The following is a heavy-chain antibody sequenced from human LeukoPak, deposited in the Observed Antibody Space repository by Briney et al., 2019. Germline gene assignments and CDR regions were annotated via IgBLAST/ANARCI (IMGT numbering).Heavy chain of an antibody. V-gene: IGHV3-21*01. Sequence: PGGSLRLSCAASGFTFSSYSMNWVRQAPGKGLEWVSSISSSSSYIYYADSVKGRFTISRDNAKNSLYLQMNSLRAEDTAVYYCARSRYYDSSGYYSYYWGQGTLVTVSS. D-gene: IGHD3-22*01. CDR3: ARSRYYDSSGYYSYY. CDR1: GFTFSSYS. J-gene: IGHJ4*02. CDR2: ISSSSSYI.